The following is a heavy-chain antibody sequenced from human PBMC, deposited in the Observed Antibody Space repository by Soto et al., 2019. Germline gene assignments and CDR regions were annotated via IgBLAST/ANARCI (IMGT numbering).Heavy chain of an antibody. CDR2: INKSGGST. J-gene: IGHJ4*02. Sequence: GGSLRLSCAASGFTLSSFAMSWVRQAPGKGLEWVSTINKSGGSTYYADSVKGRFTISRDNSKNMLFLQINGLRAEDTAVYYCAKDPPTTGTTFDYWGRGTLVTVSS. D-gene: IGHD1-1*01. CDR3: AKDPPTTGTTFDY. CDR1: GFTLSSFA. V-gene: IGHV3-23*01.